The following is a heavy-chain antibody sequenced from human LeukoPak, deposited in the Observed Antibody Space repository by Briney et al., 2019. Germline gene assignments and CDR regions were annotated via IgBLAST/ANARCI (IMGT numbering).Heavy chain of an antibody. CDR2: IYSGGNT. CDR3: ARGLFMDV. Sequence: QPGGSLRLSCVASGLIVSSNYMSWVRQAPGKGLEWVSVIYSGGNTYYADSVKGRFTISRDNSKNTLYLQMNSLRVEDTAVYYCARGLFMDVWGQGTTVTVSS. J-gene: IGHJ6*02. CDR1: GLIVSSNY. V-gene: IGHV3-66*01. D-gene: IGHD4/OR15-4a*01.